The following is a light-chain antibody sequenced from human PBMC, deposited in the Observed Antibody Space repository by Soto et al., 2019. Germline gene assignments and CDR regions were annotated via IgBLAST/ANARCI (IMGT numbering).Light chain of an antibody. Sequence: EIVLTQSPATLSLSPGERTTLSCRASQSVGHSLAWYQQKPGQAPRLLIYDASSMATGVPARFRGSGSGTDFTLTLSSLEPEDFAVYYCQQRSKWPLTFGGGTEVEIK. J-gene: IGKJ4*01. CDR1: QSVGHS. V-gene: IGKV3-11*01. CDR2: DAS. CDR3: QQRSKWPLT.